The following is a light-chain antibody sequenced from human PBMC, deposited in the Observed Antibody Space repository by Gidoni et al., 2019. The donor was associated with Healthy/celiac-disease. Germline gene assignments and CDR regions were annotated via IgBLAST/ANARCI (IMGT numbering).Light chain of an antibody. CDR3: AAWDDSLSSRGVV. CDR1: SSNNGSNY. Sequence: QSVLTQPPSASGTPGPRVTISCSGSSSNNGSNYVYWYQQLPGTAPKLLIYRNNQRPSGVPDRFSGSKSGNSASLAISGLRSEDEADYYWAAWDDSLSSRGVVFGGGTKLTVL. CDR2: RNN. V-gene: IGLV1-47*01. J-gene: IGLJ2*01.